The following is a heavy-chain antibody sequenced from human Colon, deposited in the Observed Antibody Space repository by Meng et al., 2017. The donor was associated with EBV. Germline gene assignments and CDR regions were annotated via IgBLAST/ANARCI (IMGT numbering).Heavy chain of an antibody. Sequence: QLHDAAPTLVKSPETLSLTCTVSCDSVATGRYYWIWIRQPPGKGLEWIAYIYYIGGTNYNPSLKSRLTISLDTSKNQFSLSLRSVTAADTAVYYCARVSGRSFDPWGQGTLVTVSS. J-gene: IGHJ5*02. CDR1: CDSVATGRYY. D-gene: IGHD3-10*01. V-gene: IGHV4-61*01. CDR3: ARVSGRSFDP. CDR2: IYYIGGT.